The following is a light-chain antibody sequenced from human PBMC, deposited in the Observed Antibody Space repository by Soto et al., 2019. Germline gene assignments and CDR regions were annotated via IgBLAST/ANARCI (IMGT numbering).Light chain of an antibody. J-gene: IGKJ4*01. CDR3: QQYSKWPRT. V-gene: IGKV3-11*01. CDR2: NAS. Sequence: IVLTKSPATPSLSLGERATPSLTASQSVSSNLAWYQQKPGQAPRLLIYNASTRAAGIPARFGGSGSGTDFTLTISSLQSEDFAVYYCQQYSKWPRTFGEGTKVDIK. CDR1: QSVSSN.